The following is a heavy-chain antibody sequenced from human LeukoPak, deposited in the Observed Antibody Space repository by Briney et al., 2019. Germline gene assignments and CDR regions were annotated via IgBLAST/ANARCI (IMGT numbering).Heavy chain of an antibody. CDR2: INHSGST. V-gene: IGHV4-34*01. D-gene: IGHD3-22*01. Sequence: SETLSLTCAVYGGSFSGYYWSWIRQPPGKGLEWIGEINHSGSTNYNPSLKSRVTISVDTSKNQFSLKLSSVTAADTAVYCCARTSMIVVVITSHDAFDIWGQGTMVTVSS. J-gene: IGHJ3*02. CDR3: ARTSMIVVVITSHDAFDI. CDR1: GGSFSGYY.